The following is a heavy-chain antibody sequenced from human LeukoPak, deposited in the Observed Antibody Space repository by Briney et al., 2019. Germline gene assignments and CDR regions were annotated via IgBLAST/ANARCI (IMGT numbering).Heavy chain of an antibody. CDR2: ISSSRSTI. V-gene: IGHV3-11*01. D-gene: IGHD2-2*01. J-gene: IGHJ4*02. Sequence: GGSLRLSRAASGFTYRDYYMSWIRQAPGKGLEGVSYISSSRSTIYYADSVKGRFTISRDNAKNSLYLQMNSLRAEDTAVYYCARDGDIVVVPAAPPRGNFDCWGQGTLVTVSS. CDR1: GFTYRDYY. CDR3: ARDGDIVVVPAAPPRGNFDC.